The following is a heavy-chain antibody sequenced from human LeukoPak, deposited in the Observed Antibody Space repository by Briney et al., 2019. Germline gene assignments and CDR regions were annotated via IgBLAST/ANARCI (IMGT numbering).Heavy chain of an antibody. CDR2: VYHTGST. Sequence: SETLSLTCAVSGYSISSGYFWVWIRPSPGKGLQWIGSVYHTGSTYYNPSLESPVTISVDTSKNQFSLNLHSVTAADAAVYYCARDLGLTISHNWFDPWGQGTLVTVFS. CDR1: GYSISSGYF. CDR3: ARDLGLTISHNWFDP. V-gene: IGHV4-38-2*02. D-gene: IGHD3-9*01. J-gene: IGHJ5*02.